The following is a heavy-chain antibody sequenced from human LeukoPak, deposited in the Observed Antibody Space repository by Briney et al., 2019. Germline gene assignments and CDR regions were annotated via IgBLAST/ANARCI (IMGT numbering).Heavy chain of an antibody. CDR3: ARVYYHSVVDSCFDY. CDR2: IYHSGST. J-gene: IGHJ4*02. Sequence: SETLSLTCTVSGYSISSGYYWGWIRQPPGKGLEWIGSIYHSGSTYYNPSLKSRVTISVDTSKNQFSLKLSSVTAADTAVYYCARVYYHSVVDSCFDYWGQGTLVTVSS. D-gene: IGHD3-22*01. CDR1: GYSISSGYY. V-gene: IGHV4-38-2*02.